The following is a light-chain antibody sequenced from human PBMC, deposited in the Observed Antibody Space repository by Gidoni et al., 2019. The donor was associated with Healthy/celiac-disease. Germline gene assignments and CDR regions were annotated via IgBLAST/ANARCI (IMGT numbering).Light chain of an antibody. CDR3: QQYDILPQGVT. Sequence: SVGDRVTITCQASQDISNYLNWYQQKPGKAPKLLIYDASNLETGVPSRFSGSRSGTDFTFTISSLQPEDVATYNCQQYDILPQGVTFGGGTKVEIK. J-gene: IGKJ4*01. V-gene: IGKV1-33*01. CDR2: DAS. CDR1: QDISNY.